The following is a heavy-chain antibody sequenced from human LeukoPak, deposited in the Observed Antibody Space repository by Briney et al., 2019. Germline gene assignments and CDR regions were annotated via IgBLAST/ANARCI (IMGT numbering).Heavy chain of an antibody. Sequence: SGTLSLTCTVSGGSISSYYWSWIRQPPGKGLEWIGYIYYSGSTNYNPSLKSRVTISVDTSKNQFSLKLSSVTAADTAMYFCAYSEGDFWGQGALVTVSS. D-gene: IGHD4-11*01. CDR2: IYYSGST. CDR1: GGSISSYY. CDR3: AYSEGDF. V-gene: IGHV4-59*08. J-gene: IGHJ4*02.